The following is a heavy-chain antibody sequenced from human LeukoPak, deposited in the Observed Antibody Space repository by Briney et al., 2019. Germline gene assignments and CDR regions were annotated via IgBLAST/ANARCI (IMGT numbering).Heavy chain of an antibody. Sequence: GGSLRLSCGASGFTFSNHWMGWVRQAPENGLEWVAIMNVDGSDKYHLDSVKGRFTIYRDNAKNTVYLQMNSMRGEYTALYYCTIVDGRGRSYRAIWGPGTLVTVSS. CDR2: MNVDGSDK. J-gene: IGHJ4*02. D-gene: IGHD1-26*01. V-gene: IGHV3-7*01. CDR1: GFTFSNHW. CDR3: TIVDGRGRSYRAI.